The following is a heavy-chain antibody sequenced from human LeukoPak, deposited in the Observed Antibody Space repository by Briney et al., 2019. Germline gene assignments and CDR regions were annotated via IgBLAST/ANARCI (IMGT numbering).Heavy chain of an antibody. Sequence: GGSLRLSCVTSGFTFSSHWMFWVRQAPGKGLEWVANVNQDGGAKFYVDSVKGRFTISRDNAKNSLYLQMTSLRVEDTAVYFCASKGGYDRHWGQGTLVTVSS. CDR3: ASKGGYDRH. CDR1: GFTFSSHW. V-gene: IGHV3-7*01. J-gene: IGHJ4*02. CDR2: VNQDGGAK. D-gene: IGHD5-12*01.